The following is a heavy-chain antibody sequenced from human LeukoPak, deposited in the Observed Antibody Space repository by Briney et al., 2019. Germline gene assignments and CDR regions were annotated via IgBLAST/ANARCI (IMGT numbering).Heavy chain of an antibody. J-gene: IGHJ6*02. CDR3: ARYYGSGAVDV. Sequence: GASVKVSCKVSGYTLTELSMNWVRQAPGKGLEWVSSISSSSSYIYYADSVKGRFTISRDNAKNSLYLQMNSLRAEDTAVYYCARYYGSGAVDVWGQGTTVTVSS. CDR2: ISSSSSYI. CDR1: GYTLTELS. D-gene: IGHD3-10*01. V-gene: IGHV3-21*01.